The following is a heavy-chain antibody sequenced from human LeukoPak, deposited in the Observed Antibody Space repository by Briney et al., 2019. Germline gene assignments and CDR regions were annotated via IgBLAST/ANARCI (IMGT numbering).Heavy chain of an antibody. Sequence: SETLSLTCAVYGESFSGYYWSWIRQPPGKGLEWIGEINHSGSTNYNPSLKSRVTISVDTSKNQFSLKLSSVTAADTAVYYCARGSRRYCSGGSCQEIDYWGQGTLVTVSS. CDR2: INHSGST. J-gene: IGHJ4*02. D-gene: IGHD2-15*01. CDR3: ARGSRRYCSGGSCQEIDY. V-gene: IGHV4-34*01. CDR1: GESFSGYY.